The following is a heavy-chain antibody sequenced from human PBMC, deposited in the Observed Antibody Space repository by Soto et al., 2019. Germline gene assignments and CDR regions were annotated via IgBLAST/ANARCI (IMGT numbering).Heavy chain of an antibody. J-gene: IGHJ6*03. Sequence: EVQLVESGGGLVQPGRSLRLSCAASGFTFDDYAMHWVRQAPRKGLEWVSGISWNSGSIGYADSVKGRFTISRDNAKNSLDLQMNSLRAEDTALYYCAIAGPHSSSWNYYYYYYMDVWGKGTTVTVSS. CDR2: ISWNSGSI. CDR1: GFTFDDYA. V-gene: IGHV3-9*01. D-gene: IGHD6-13*01. CDR3: AIAGPHSSSWNYYYYYYMDV.